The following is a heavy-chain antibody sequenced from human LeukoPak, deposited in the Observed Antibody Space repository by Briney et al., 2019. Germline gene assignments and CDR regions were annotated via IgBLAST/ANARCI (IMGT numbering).Heavy chain of an antibody. V-gene: IGHV3-48*03. Sequence: GGSLRLSCEASGFTFSGFEMNWVRQAPGKGLEWVSYISSSGTTIYYADSVKGRFTISRDNAKNSLYLQMNSLRAEDTALYYCAKQHMVRGVIGRIGENWFDPWGQGTLVTVSS. CDR2: ISSSGTTI. CDR1: GFTFSGFE. CDR3: AKQHMVRGVIGRIGENWFDP. J-gene: IGHJ5*02. D-gene: IGHD3-10*01.